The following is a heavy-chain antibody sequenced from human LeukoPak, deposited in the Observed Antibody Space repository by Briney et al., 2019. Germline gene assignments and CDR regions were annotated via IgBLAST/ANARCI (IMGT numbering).Heavy chain of an antibody. V-gene: IGHV3-23*01. CDR1: GFTFSSYA. J-gene: IGHJ4*02. D-gene: IGHD3-10*01. CDR2: ISCGGGST. Sequence: PGGSLRLSCAASGFTFSSYAMSWVRQAPGKGLEWVSAISCGGGSTYYADSVKGRFTISIDNSKNTLYLQMNSLRAEDTAVYYCAQEGHGSGSFDYWGQGTLVTVSS. CDR3: AQEGHGSGSFDY.